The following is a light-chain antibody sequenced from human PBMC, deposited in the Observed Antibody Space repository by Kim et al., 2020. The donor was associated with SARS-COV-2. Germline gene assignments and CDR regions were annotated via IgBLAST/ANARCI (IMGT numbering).Light chain of an antibody. CDR2: GKN. J-gene: IGLJ2*01. CDR3: NSRDNSGDHVV. V-gene: IGLV3-19*01. Sequence: SSELTQDPAVSVALGQTVRITCQGDSLKTYYATWYQQKPGQAPIVVIYGKNNRPSGIPDRFSGSSSGNTASLTVTGAQAVDEADYYCNSRDNSGDHVVFGGGTQLTVL. CDR1: SLKTYY.